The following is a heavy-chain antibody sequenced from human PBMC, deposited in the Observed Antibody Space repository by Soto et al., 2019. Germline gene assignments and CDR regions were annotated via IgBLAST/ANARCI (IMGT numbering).Heavy chain of an antibody. V-gene: IGHV1-69*02. CDR2: IIPILGIA. CDR1: GGTFSSYT. CDR3: AMEYCSSTSCYRDY. Sequence: QVQLVQSGAEVKKPGSSVKVSCKASGGTFSSYTISWVRQAPGQGLEWMGRIIPILGIANYAQKFQGRVTITADKSTSTAYMELSSLRSEDTAAYYCAMEYCSSTSCYRDYWGQGTLVTVPS. J-gene: IGHJ4*02. D-gene: IGHD2-2*02.